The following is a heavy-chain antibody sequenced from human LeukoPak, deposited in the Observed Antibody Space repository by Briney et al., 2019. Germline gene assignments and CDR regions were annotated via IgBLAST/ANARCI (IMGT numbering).Heavy chain of an antibody. CDR1: GYTLTELY. D-gene: IGHD2-2*01. CDR2: FDPEDGET. CDR3: ATGGTSWTDEFDY. J-gene: IGHJ4*02. Sequence: GASVKVSCKVSGYTLTELYMHWVRQAPGKGLEWKGGFDPEDGETIYAQKFQGRVTMTEDTSTDTAYMELSSLRSEDTAVYYCATGGTSWTDEFDYWGQGTLVTVSS. V-gene: IGHV1-24*01.